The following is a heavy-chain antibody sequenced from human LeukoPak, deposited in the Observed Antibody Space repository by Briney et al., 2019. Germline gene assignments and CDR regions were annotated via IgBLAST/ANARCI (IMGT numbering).Heavy chain of an antibody. Sequence: PGGSLRLSCTASGFIFSSYAMTWVRQAPGKDLEWVSGISTTGGNTYYADSVKGRLTISRDNSKNTLYLQMNSLRSEDTAVYYCARDPGRDSSGRHDAFDIWGQGTMVTVSS. V-gene: IGHV3-23*01. J-gene: IGHJ3*02. D-gene: IGHD3-22*01. CDR1: GFIFSSYA. CDR3: ARDPGRDSSGRHDAFDI. CDR2: ISTTGGNT.